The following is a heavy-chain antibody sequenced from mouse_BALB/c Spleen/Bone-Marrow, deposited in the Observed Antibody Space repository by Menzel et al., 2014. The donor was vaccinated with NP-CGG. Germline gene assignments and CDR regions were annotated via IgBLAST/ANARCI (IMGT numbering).Heavy chain of an antibody. CDR2: INPSNGRT. Sequence: VQLQQSGAELVKPGASVKLSCKASGYTFTSYWMHWVKRRPGQGLEWIGEINPSNGRTNYNEKFKSKATLTVDKSSSTAYMQRSSLTSEDSAVYYCARGTFDYWGQGTTLTVSS. V-gene: IGHV1S81*02. CDR3: ARGTFDY. CDR1: GYTFTSYW. J-gene: IGHJ2*01.